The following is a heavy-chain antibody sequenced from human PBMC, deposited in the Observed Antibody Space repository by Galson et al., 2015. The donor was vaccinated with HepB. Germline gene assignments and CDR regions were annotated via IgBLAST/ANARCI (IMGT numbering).Heavy chain of an antibody. CDR2: IIDSGGRT. CDR1: GFTFSTYA. CDR3: IRGISAPGY. V-gene: IGHV3-23*01. Sequence: SLRLSCAASGFTFSTYAMSWVRQAPVKGLEWVASIIDSGGRTYYADSVKGRFTISRDNSKNTLYLQMNSLRAEDTALYYCIRGISAPGYWGQGTLLTVSS. D-gene: IGHD1-14*01. J-gene: IGHJ4*02.